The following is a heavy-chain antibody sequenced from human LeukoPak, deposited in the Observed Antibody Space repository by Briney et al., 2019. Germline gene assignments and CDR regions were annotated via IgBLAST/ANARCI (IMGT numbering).Heavy chain of an antibody. V-gene: IGHV5-51*01. CDR2: IYPGDSDT. CDR1: GYSFTSYW. CDR3: ARRLGGGDGDDAFDI. Sequence: GESLTISCKGSGYSFTSYWIGWVRQMPGKGLEWMGIIYPGDSDTRYSPSFQGQVTISADKSISTAYLQWSSLKASDTAMYYCARRLGGGDGDDAFDIWGQGTMVTVSS. D-gene: IGHD2-21*02. J-gene: IGHJ3*02.